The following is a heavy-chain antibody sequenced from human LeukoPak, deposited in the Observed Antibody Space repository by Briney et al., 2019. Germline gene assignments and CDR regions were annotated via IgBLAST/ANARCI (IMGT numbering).Heavy chain of an antibody. V-gene: IGHV3-30*03. D-gene: IGHD3-10*01. Sequence: GRSLRLSCAASGFTFSSYGMHWVRQAPGKGLEWVAVISYDGSNKYYADSVKGRFTISRDNSKNTLYLQMNSLRAEDTAVYYCAREELLTEADPYYYYYYGMDVWGQGTTVTVSS. J-gene: IGHJ6*02. CDR1: GFTFSSYG. CDR3: AREELLTEADPYYYYYYGMDV. CDR2: ISYDGSNK.